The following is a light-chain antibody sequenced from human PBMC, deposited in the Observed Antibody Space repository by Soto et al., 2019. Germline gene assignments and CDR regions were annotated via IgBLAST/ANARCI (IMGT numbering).Light chain of an antibody. CDR2: DVN. CDR3: SSYAGGYPVL. CDR1: SSDVGHYNF. Sequence: QSALTQPRSVSGSPGQSVTISCTGISSDVGHYNFVSWYQKYPGKAPKLVLYDVNKRPSGVPGRFSGSKSGNTASLTVSGLQSDDEADYYCSSYAGGYPVLFGGGTKPPS. V-gene: IGLV2-11*01. J-gene: IGLJ2*01.